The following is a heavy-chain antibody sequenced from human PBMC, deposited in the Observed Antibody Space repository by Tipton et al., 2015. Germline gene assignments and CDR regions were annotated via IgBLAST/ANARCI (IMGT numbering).Heavy chain of an antibody. CDR3: ARGLLLWFGMSDY. CDR2: IFHRGDT. CDR1: GYSISSGYY. V-gene: IGHV4-38-2*01. J-gene: IGHJ4*02. D-gene: IGHD3-10*01. Sequence: LVQPSETLSLTCDVSGYSISSGYYWGWIRQPPGKGLEWIGSIFHRGDTNYNPSLKRGVTISLDTSKNHFSLKLIFVTAADTAVYYCARGLLLWFGMSDYWGRGSLVTVSS.